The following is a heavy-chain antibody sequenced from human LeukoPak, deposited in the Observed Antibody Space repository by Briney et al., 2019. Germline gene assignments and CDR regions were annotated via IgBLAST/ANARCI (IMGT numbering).Heavy chain of an antibody. CDR3: VGNGYYALDY. CDR2: IYHSGGT. V-gene: IGHV4-4*02. Sequence: PSETLSLTCAVSGDPINSIDWWSWVRQSPARGLEWIGEIYHSGGTNYNPSLKSRVTISVDESKNHLSLKLTSVTAADTAVYFCVGNGYYALDYWGQGALVTVAS. CDR1: GDPINSIDW. J-gene: IGHJ4*02. D-gene: IGHD2/OR15-2a*01.